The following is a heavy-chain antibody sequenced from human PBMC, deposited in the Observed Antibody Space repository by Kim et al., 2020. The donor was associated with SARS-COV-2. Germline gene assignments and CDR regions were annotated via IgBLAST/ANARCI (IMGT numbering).Heavy chain of an antibody. J-gene: IGHJ4*02. CDR3: VRGTSDWPGIDY. CDR1: GFTFSSYW. Sequence: GGSLRLSCAASGFTFSSYWMHWVRQAPGKGLVWVSRIDNEGSTINYADSVKGRFTVSRDDARNTLYLQMNILRAEDTAVYYCVRGTSDWPGIDYWGQGTLVTVSS. CDR2: IDNEGSTI. V-gene: IGHV3-74*01. D-gene: IGHD2-21*02.